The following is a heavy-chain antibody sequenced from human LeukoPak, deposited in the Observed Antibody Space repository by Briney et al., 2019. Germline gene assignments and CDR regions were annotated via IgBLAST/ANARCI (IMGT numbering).Heavy chain of an antibody. J-gene: IGHJ6*03. CDR1: GYTFTSYG. CDR3: ARDMYYDFWSGAIYYYYYYMDV. CDR2: ISAYSGNT. Sequence: ASVKVSCKASGYTFTSYGISRVRHAPGQGIEWMGWISAYSGNTNYAQKLQGRVTMTTDTSTSTAYMELRSLRSDDTAVYYCARDMYYDFWSGAIYYYYYYMDVWGKGTTVTVSS. D-gene: IGHD3-3*01. V-gene: IGHV1-18*01.